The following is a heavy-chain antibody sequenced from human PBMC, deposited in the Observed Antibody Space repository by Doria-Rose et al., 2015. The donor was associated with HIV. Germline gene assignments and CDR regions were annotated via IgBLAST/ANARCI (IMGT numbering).Heavy chain of an antibody. CDR3: ARVLSGTYDY. V-gene: IGHV4-59*01. CDR1: GGSISHYY. CDR2: IVYTGST. Sequence: QVQLQESGPGLVKPSETLSLTCSVSGGSISHYYWSWIRQRPGKRLAYIGDIVYTGSTNYSPSLKSRVSISIDTSKNKFSLRLSSVTAADTAAYYCARVLSGTYDYWGQGTLVTVSS. J-gene: IGHJ4*02. D-gene: IGHD1-26*01.